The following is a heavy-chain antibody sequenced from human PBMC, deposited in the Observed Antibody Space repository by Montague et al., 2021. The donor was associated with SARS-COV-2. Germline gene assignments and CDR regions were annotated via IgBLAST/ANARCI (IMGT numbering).Heavy chain of an antibody. J-gene: IGHJ4*02. CDR1: GGSISSGSYY. Sequence: TLSLTCTVSGGSISSGSYYWSWIRQPAGKGLEWIGRIYTSGSTNYNPSLKSRVTISVDTSKNQFSLKLSSVTAADTAVYYCARVVGFVFDYWGQGPRV. V-gene: IGHV4-61*02. D-gene: IGHD2-21*01. CDR2: IYTSGST. CDR3: ARVVGFVFDY.